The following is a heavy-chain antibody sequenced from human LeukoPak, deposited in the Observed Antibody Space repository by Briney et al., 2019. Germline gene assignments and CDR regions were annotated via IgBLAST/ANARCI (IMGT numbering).Heavy chain of an antibody. CDR1: GGSISSGGYS. Sequence: SQTLSLTCAVSGGSISSGGYSWSWIRQPPGKGLEWIGYIYHSGSTYYNPSLKSRVTISVDTSKNQFSLKLSSVTAADTAVYYCARSLEAVAGHDYWGQGTLVTVSS. V-gene: IGHV4-30-2*02. CDR3: ARSLEAVAGHDY. CDR2: IYHSGST. J-gene: IGHJ4*02. D-gene: IGHD6-19*01.